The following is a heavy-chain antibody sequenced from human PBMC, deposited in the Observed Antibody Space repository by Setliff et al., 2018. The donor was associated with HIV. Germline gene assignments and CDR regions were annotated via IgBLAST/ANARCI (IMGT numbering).Heavy chain of an antibody. CDR3: ASARIPTGGTSTSFDY. J-gene: IGHJ4*02. CDR2: ISGSGGST. V-gene: IGHV3-23*01. D-gene: IGHD1-1*01. CDR1: GLTGLTFSNYA. Sequence: PGGSLRLSCAASGLTGLTFSNYAMNWVRQAPGKGLEWVSAISGSGGSTYYADSVKGRFTISRDNAKNLLFLQMNSLTAEDTAVYYCASARIPTGGTSTSFDYWGQGTLVTVSS.